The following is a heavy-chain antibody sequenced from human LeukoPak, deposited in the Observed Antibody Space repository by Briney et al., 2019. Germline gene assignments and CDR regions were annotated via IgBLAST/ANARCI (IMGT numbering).Heavy chain of an antibody. CDR1: GYTFTCYY. Sequence: GASVKDSCKASGYTFTCYYMHWVRQAPGQGLEWMGIINPSGGSTSHAQKFQGRVTMTRDTSTSTVYMELSSLRSEDTAVYYCARLASGWFVWYFDYWGQGTLVTVSS. CDR2: INPSGGST. D-gene: IGHD6-19*01. J-gene: IGHJ4*02. V-gene: IGHV1-46*01. CDR3: ARLASGWFVWYFDY.